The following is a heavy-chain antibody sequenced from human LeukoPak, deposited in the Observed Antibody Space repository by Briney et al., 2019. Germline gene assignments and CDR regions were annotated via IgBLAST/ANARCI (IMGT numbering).Heavy chain of an antibody. CDR1: GFTFSSYA. CDR2: ISYDGSNK. J-gene: IGHJ4*02. Sequence: PGGSLRLSCAASGFTFSSYAMHWVRQAPGKGLEWVAVISYDGSNKYYADSVKGRFTISRDNSKNTLYLQMNSLRAEDTAVYYCARAGWGYCSSTSCLEDYWGQGTLVTVSS. V-gene: IGHV3-30-3*01. D-gene: IGHD2-2*01. CDR3: ARAGWGYCSSTSCLEDY.